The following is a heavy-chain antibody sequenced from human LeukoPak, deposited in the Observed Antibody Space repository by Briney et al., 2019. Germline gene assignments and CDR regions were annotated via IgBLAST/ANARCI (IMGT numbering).Heavy chain of an antibody. CDR3: ARDRGAGKYYDY. J-gene: IGHJ4*02. V-gene: IGHV3-33*01. CDR1: GFTFRNHG. Sequence: GRSLRLSCAASGFTFRNHGMHWVRQAPGKGLEWVAIIWYDGSNAYYADSVKGRFTVSRDNSKKVLYLQMNSLRVEDMAVYYCARDRGAGKYYDYWGQGTQVTVSS. CDR2: IWYDGSNA. D-gene: IGHD4/OR15-4a*01.